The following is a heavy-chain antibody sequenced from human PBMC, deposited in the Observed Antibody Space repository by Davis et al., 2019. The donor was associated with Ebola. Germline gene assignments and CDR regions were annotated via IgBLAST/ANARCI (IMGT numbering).Heavy chain of an antibody. Sequence: PGGSLRLSCAASGFKFSDYAMHWVRQAPGKGLEWVSLISWDGRSTAYADSVRDRFSISRDNSRNFLYLQMNGLRAEDTALYYCTAYDSTFRNYWGQGTLVTVSS. CDR2: ISWDGRST. CDR3: TAYDSTFRNY. J-gene: IGHJ4*02. D-gene: IGHD3-22*01. CDR1: GFKFSDYA. V-gene: IGHV3-43D*03.